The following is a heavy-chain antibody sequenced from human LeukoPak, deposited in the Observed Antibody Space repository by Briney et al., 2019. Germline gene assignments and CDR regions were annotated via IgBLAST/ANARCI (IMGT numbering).Heavy chain of an antibody. V-gene: IGHV4-4*02. CDR2: INHSGTT. Sequence: SETLSLTCAASGGSISSSNWWSWVRQPPGKGLEWIGEINHSGTTNYNASLKSRLTTSVDTSKNQFSLKLTSLTAADTAVYYCARRVRRFYFGSGSPDAFDLWGQGTMVTVSS. CDR3: ARRVRRFYFGSGSPDAFDL. J-gene: IGHJ3*01. CDR1: GGSISSSNW. D-gene: IGHD3-10*01.